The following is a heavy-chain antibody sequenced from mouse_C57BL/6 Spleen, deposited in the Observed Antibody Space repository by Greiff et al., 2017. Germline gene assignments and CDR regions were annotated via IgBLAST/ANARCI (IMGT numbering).Heavy chain of an antibody. CDR2: IRNKANNHAT. D-gene: IGHD2-1*01. Sequence: EVMLVESGGGLVQPGGSMKLSCAASGFTFSDAWMDWVRQSPEKGLEWVAEIRNKANNHATYYAASVKGRFTISRDDSKSSVYLQMNSLRAEDTGIYYCTREGNYGAWFAYWGQGTLVTVSA. J-gene: IGHJ3*01. CDR3: TREGNYGAWFAY. V-gene: IGHV6-6*01. CDR1: GFTFSDAW.